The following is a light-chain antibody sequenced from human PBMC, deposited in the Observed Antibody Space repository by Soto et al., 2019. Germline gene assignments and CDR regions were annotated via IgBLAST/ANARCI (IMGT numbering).Light chain of an antibody. V-gene: IGKV1-5*03. Sequence: QMTQSPSALSASVEDRVIITCRASQSISNHLNWYQQKPGKAPKLLIYKASTLKSGVPSRFSGSGSGTEFTLTISSLQPDDFATYYCQHYNSYSEAFGQGTKGDIK. CDR2: KAS. CDR1: QSISNH. J-gene: IGKJ1*01. CDR3: QHYNSYSEA.